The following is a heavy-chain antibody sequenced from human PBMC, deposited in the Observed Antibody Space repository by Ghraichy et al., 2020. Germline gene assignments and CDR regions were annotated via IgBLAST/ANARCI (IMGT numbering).Heavy chain of an antibody. CDR1: GYTLTELS. D-gene: IGHD1-26*01. V-gene: IGHV1-24*01. CDR2: FDPEDGET. CDR3: ATGGGGSYSIFYYYYYGMDV. Sequence: ASVKVSCKVSGYTLTELSMHWVRQAPGKGLEWMGGFDPEDGETIYAQKFQGRVTMTEDTSTDTAYMELSSLRSEDTAVYYCATGGGGSYSIFYYYYYGMDVWGQGTTVTVSS. J-gene: IGHJ6*02.